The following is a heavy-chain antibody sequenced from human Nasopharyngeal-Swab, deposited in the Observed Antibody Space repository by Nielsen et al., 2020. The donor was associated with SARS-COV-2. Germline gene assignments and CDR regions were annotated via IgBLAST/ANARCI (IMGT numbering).Heavy chain of an antibody. Sequence: GSLRLSCTVSGGSISSYYWSWIRQPPGKGLEWIGYIYYSGSTNYNPSLKSRVTISVDTSKNQFSLKLSSVTAADTAVYYRARGNPRYNWFDPWGQGTLVTVSS. CDR2: IYYSGST. CDR3: ARGNPRYNWFDP. CDR1: GGSISSYY. J-gene: IGHJ5*02. V-gene: IGHV4-59*01. D-gene: IGHD1-14*01.